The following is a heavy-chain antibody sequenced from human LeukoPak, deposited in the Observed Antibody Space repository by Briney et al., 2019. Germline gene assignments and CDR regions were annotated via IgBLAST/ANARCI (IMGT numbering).Heavy chain of an antibody. V-gene: IGHV4-39*07. CDR2: MYYSGSN. CDR3: ARTFSGGSCYGY. J-gene: IGHJ4*02. CDR1: GGSISSTIYY. D-gene: IGHD2-15*01. Sequence: SETLSLTCSVSGGSISSTIYYWGWIRQPPGKGLEWIASMYYSGSNFYNPSLKSRVTGSVDTSKNQFSLRLSSVTAADTAVYYCARTFSGGSCYGYWGQGTLVTVSS.